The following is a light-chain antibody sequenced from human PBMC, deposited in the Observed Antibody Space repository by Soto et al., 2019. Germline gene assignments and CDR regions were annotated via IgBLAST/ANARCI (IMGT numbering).Light chain of an antibody. Sequence: QSALTQPRSVSGAPGQSVTISCTGTSSDVCGYNSVSWYQQHPGKAPKLMIYDVSKRPSGVPDRFSGSKSGNTASLTISGLQAADEADYYCCSYAGSVVVFGGGTKLTVL. J-gene: IGLJ2*01. V-gene: IGLV2-11*01. CDR3: CSYAGSVVV. CDR2: DVS. CDR1: SSDVCGYNS.